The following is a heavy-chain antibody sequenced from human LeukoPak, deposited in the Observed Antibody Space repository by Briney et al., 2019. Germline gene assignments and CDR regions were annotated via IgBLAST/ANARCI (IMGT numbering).Heavy chain of an antibody. Sequence: SETLSLTCTVSGGSIPTIGHYWGWIRQPPGKGLEWIGTIFHSGRTYYNPSLRSRLTMSVDTSKNQVSLKSNSVTAADTAMYYCARHTSTLSVLVITDNWFDPWGQGTQVTVSS. V-gene: IGHV4-39*01. D-gene: IGHD3-16*02. CDR3: ARHTSTLSVLVITDNWFDP. CDR2: IFHSGRT. J-gene: IGHJ5*02. CDR1: GGSIPTIGHY.